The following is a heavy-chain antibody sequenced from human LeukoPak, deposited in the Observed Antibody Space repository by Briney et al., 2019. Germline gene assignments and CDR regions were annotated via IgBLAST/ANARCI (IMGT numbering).Heavy chain of an antibody. CDR2: IYSSGST. V-gene: IGHV4-61*01. Sequence: SETLSLTCTVSGGSVNVGSYYWTWIRQPPGKGLEWIGYIYSSGSTNYNPSLKSRVTISLDTSRNQFSLRLSSVTAADTAVYYCARDGDYWGQGTLVTVSS. CDR1: GGSVNVGSYY. J-gene: IGHJ4*02. CDR3: ARDGDY.